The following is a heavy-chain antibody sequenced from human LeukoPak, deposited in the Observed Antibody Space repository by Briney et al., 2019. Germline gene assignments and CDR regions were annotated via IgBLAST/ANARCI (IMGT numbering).Heavy chain of an antibody. D-gene: IGHD2-2*01. J-gene: IGHJ4*02. V-gene: IGHV3-30*18. CDR1: GFAFNIYG. Sequence: PGGSLRLSCAASGFAFNIYGMHWVRQAPGEGLEWVALISYDGSHKYYADSVKGRFTISRDNSKNTLYLQMNSLRAEDTAVYYCAKDQSPLRVHIVVVPAAINYWGQGTLVTVSS. CDR2: ISYDGSHK. CDR3: AKDQSPLRVHIVVVPAAINY.